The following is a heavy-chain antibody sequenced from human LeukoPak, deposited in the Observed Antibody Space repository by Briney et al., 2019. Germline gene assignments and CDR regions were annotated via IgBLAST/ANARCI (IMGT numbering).Heavy chain of an antibody. V-gene: IGHV3-23*01. CDR3: AKGAAAAGTYSYYYGMDV. CDR2: ISGSGGST. D-gene: IGHD6-13*01. Sequence: GGSLRLSCAASGFTFSSYAMSWVRQAPGKGLEWVSAISGSGGSTYHADSVKGRFTISRDNSKNTLYLQMNSLRAEDTAVYYCAKGAAAAGTYSYYYGMDVWGKGTTVTVSS. CDR1: GFTFSSYA. J-gene: IGHJ6*04.